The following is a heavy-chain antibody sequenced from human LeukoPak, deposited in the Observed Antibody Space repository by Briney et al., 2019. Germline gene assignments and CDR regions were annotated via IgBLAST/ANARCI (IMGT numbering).Heavy chain of an antibody. CDR1: GGSISSNKYY. J-gene: IGHJ4*02. CDR2: IYYSGST. D-gene: IGHD2-21*01. Sequence: SETLSLTCTVSGGSISSNKYYWGWIRQPPGKGLEWIGSIYYSGSTYYNPSLKSRVTISVDTSKNQFSLKLSSVTAADTAVYYCASFLWVISFDYWGQGTLVTVSS. V-gene: IGHV4-39*01. CDR3: ASFLWVISFDY.